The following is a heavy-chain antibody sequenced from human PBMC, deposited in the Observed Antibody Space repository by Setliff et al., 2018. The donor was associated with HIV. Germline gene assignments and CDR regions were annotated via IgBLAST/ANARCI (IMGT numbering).Heavy chain of an antibody. CDR2: IYDNEKT. CDR3: ARLPQD. CDR1: GGSSSSGY. V-gene: IGHV4-59*08. Sequence: TSETLSLTCAVSGGSSSSGYWSWIRQPPGKGLEWIGYIYDNEKTFYNPSLKSRVTITVDTSKNQISLQLTSVTAEDTALYYCARLPQDWGQGTLVTVSS. J-gene: IGHJ4*02.